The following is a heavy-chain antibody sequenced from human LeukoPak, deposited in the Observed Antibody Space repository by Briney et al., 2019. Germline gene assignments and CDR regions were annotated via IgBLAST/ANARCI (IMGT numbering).Heavy chain of an antibody. J-gene: IGHJ4*02. V-gene: IGHV1-8*03. CDR3: ARGQFGYYYDSSGYLNFDY. CDR1: GYTFTSYD. Sequence: ASVKVSCKASGYTFTSYDINWVRQATGQGLEWMGWMNPNSGNTGYAQKFQGRVTIPRNTSISTAYMELSSLRSEDTAVYYCARGQFGYYYDSSGYLNFDYWGQGTLVTVSS. D-gene: IGHD3-22*01. CDR2: MNPNSGNT.